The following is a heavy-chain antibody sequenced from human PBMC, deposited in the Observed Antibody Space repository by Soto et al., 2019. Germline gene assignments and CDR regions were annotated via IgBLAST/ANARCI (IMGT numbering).Heavy chain of an antibody. J-gene: IGHJ6*03. D-gene: IGHD5-12*01. CDR2: MNPNRGDT. V-gene: IGHV1-2*02. Sequence: QVQPVQSGAWVKQPGAPVTGSCKAFGNRFSGYYLHWVRQAPGPRAGWMGWMNPNRGDTKYAQKFKGRVTMTRDTSVRTAFMELNWLKSDDTAVYYCARESGGATATLDYYYFYMDVWGIGTTVTVSS. CDR1: GNRFSGYY. CDR3: ARESGGATATLDYYYFYMDV.